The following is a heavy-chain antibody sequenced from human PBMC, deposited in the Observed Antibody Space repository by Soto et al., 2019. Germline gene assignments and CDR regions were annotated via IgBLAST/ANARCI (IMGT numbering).Heavy chain of an antibody. V-gene: IGHV3-33*01. CDR3: ARDWCDSGGLDY. CDR2: IWYDGSNK. D-gene: IGHD3-22*01. J-gene: IGHJ4*02. CDR1: GFTFSSYG. Sequence: QVQLVESGGGVVQPGRSLRLSCAASGFTFSSYGMHWVRQAPGKGLEWVAVIWYDGSNKYYADSVKGRFTISRDDSKNTLYLEMSGTRAVDTAVYYCARDWCDSGGLDYWGEGTLVAVSS.